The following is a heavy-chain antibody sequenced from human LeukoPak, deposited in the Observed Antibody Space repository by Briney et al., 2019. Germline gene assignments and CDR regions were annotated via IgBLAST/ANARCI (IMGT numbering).Heavy chain of an antibody. CDR1: GFPFSNYA. CDR3: AKAPPYKKYFDY. CDR2: ISNSGDAT. Sequence: PGGSLRLSCAASGFPFSNYAMSWGRQAPGKGLEWVSTISNSGDATYYADAVKGRFTISRNNSKNTLYLQMNSLRAEDTAVYYCAKAPPYKKYFDYWGQGTLVTISS. J-gene: IGHJ4*02. V-gene: IGHV3-23*01. D-gene: IGHD1-1*01.